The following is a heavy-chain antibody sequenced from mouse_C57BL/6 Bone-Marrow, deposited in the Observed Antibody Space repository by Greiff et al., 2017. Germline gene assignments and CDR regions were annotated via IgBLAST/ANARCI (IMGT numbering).Heavy chain of an antibody. CDR3: TRPYVHYAMDY. CDR1: GFTFSSYA. V-gene: IGHV5-9-1*02. Sequence: EVQGVESGEGLVKPGGSLKLSCAASGFTFSSYAMSWVRQTPEKRLEWVAYISSGGDYIYYADTVKGRFTISRDNAMNTLYLQMSSLKSEDTAMYYCTRPYVHYAMDYWGQGTSVTVSS. J-gene: IGHJ4*01. CDR2: ISSGGDYI. D-gene: IGHD2-14*01.